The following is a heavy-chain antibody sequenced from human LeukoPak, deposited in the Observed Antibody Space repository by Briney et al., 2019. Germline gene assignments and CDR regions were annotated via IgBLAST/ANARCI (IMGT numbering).Heavy chain of an antibody. V-gene: IGHV1-8*01. CDR1: GYTFTSYD. CDR2: RNPNSGNT. J-gene: IGHJ6*03. CDR3: ARAITYYDILTGYPIGDYYMDV. Sequence: ASVKVSSKASGYTFTSYDINWVRQAPGQGLEWMGWRNPNSGNTGSAQKFQGRVTMTRNTSISTDYMELSSMRSEDTAVYYCARAITYYDILTGYPIGDYYMDVWGKGTTVTVSS. D-gene: IGHD3-9*01.